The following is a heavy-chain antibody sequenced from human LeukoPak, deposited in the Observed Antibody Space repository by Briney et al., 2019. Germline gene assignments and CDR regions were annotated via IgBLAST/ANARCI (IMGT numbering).Heavy chain of an antibody. CDR3: ARDLDAHFDY. J-gene: IGHJ4*02. CDR2: VSGGGGST. Sequence: GGSLRLSCAASGFTFSSYAMSWVRQAPGKGLEWVPSVSGGGGSTYYADSVKGRFTISRDNSKTTLYLQMNSLRAEDTAVYYCARDLDAHFDYWGQGTLVTVSS. V-gene: IGHV3-23*01. CDR1: GFTFSSYA.